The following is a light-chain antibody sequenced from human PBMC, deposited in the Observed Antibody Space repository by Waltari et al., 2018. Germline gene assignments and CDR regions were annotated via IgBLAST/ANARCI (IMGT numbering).Light chain of an antibody. Sequence: VLLTQSPASLSVSPGDTVILSCRASQSVRTNLVWYQQKAGQAPRTLIYGASTRASGVPSRFSGSGSETDFTLIISSLQSEDFAVYYCQQYNNWPPWTFGQGTKVEIK. CDR1: QSVRTN. CDR2: GAS. CDR3: QQYNNWPPWT. V-gene: IGKV3-15*01. J-gene: IGKJ1*01.